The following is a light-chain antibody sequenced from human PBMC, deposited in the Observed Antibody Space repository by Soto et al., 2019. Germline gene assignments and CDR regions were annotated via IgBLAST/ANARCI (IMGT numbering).Light chain of an antibody. CDR3: QHYSNWPRT. V-gene: IGKV3-15*01. Sequence: ELVMTQSPATLSVSPGATATLSCRASQTVAFFLAWYQQKPGQAPRLLIYGASTRATGIPARFSGSGSGTEFTLTNSSLQSEDSAVYYCQHYSNWPRTFGQGTKVEI. CDR2: GAS. J-gene: IGKJ1*01. CDR1: QTVAFF.